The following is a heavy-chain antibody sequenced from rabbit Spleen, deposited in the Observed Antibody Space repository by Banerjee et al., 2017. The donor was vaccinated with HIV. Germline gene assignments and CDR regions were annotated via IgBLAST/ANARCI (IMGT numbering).Heavy chain of an antibody. CDR3: ARGSAAMTMVITGFYFTL. CDR2: IYGGVIGST. Sequence: QQQLEESGGGLVKPGGTLTLTYTASGFSFSTDYYMCWVRQAPGKGLECIACIYGGVIGSTYYATWAKGRFTISKTSSTTVTLQMTSLTAADTATYFCARGSAAMTMVITGFYFTLWFPGTLVTVS. V-gene: IGHV1S45*01. J-gene: IGHJ4*01. D-gene: IGHD2-1*01. CDR1: GFSFSTDYY.